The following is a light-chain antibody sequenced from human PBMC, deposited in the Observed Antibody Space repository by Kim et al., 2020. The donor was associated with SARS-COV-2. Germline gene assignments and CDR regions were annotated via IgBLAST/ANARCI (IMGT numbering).Light chain of an antibody. CDR3: NSRDSGVNHVV. CDR1: SLRSYY. J-gene: IGLJ3*02. CDR2: EKN. Sequence: SSELTQDPAVSVALGRTVRITCQGDSLRSYYASWYQQKPGQAPLLVLYEKNNRPSGIPDRFSGSSSGNTASLTITGAQAEDEADYYCNSRDSGVNHVVFG. V-gene: IGLV3-19*01.